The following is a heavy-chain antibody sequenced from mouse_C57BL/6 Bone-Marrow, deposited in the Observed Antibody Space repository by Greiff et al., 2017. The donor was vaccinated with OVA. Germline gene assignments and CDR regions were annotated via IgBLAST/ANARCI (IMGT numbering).Heavy chain of an antibody. V-gene: IGHV1-59*01. CDR3: ASPMIYYGPYYAMDY. D-gene: IGHD2-1*01. CDR1: GYTFTSYW. CDR2: IDPSDSYT. J-gene: IGHJ4*01. Sequence: QVQLQQPGAELVRPGTSVKLSCKASGYTFTSYWMHWVKQRPGQGLEWIGVIDPSDSYTNYNQKFKGKATLTVDTSSSTAYMQLSSLTSEDSAVYYGASPMIYYGPYYAMDYWGQGTSVTVSS.